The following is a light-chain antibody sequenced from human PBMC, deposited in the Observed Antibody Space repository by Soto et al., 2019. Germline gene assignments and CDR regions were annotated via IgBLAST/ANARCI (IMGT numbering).Light chain of an antibody. CDR1: QSIDSRY. CDR2: ATS. J-gene: IGKJ1*01. Sequence: EIVLTQSPGTLSSSPGERATLSYRASQSIDSRYLAWYQHKPGQAPRLLIYATSSRATGIPDRFGGSGSGTDFTLTINRLEPEDFALYYCQQYFASSWTFGQGTKVDIK. CDR3: QQYFASSWT. V-gene: IGKV3-20*01.